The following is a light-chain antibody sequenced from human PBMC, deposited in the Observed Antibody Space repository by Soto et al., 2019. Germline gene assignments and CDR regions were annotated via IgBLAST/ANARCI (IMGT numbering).Light chain of an antibody. Sequence: IVMTQSPATLSVSPGERATLSCRASQSVDNNLAWYQQKSGQAPRLLIYRTSSRATDIPARFSGSGSETEFTLTISSLQSEDFAVYYCQQYKKGPYTFGQGTKLEIK. CDR3: QQYKKGPYT. CDR1: QSVDNN. V-gene: IGKV3-15*01. J-gene: IGKJ2*01. CDR2: RTS.